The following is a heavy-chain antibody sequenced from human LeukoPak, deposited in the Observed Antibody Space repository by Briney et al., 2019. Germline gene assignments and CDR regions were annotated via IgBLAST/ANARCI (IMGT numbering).Heavy chain of an antibody. CDR2: ISGSGGST. CDR1: GFTFSRYA. D-gene: IGHD3-22*01. V-gene: IGHV3-23*01. J-gene: IGHJ4*02. CDR3: AKGGGRYDSSGYPYYFDY. Sequence: GASLRLSCAASGFTFSRYAMSWVRQAPGKGLEWVSAISGSGGSTYYADSVKGRFTISRDNSKNTLYLQMNSLRAEDTAVYYCAKGGGRYDSSGYPYYFDYWGQGTLVTVSS.